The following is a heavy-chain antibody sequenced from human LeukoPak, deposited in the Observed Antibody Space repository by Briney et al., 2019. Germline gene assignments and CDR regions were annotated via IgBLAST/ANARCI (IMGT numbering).Heavy chain of an antibody. CDR1: GFTFSSYG. CDR2: IRYDGSNK. D-gene: IGHD5-12*01. J-gene: IGHJ4*02. Sequence: GGSLRLSCAASGFTFSSYGMHWVRRAPGKGLEWVAFIRYDGSNKYYADSVKGRFTISRDNSKNTLYLQMNSLRAEDTAVYYCAKDGGYPRGVHFDYWGQGTLVTVSS. V-gene: IGHV3-30*02. CDR3: AKDGGYPRGVHFDY.